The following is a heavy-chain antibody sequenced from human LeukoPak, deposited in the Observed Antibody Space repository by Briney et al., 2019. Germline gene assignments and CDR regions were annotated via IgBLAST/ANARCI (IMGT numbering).Heavy chain of an antibody. V-gene: IGHV1-2*02. CDR2: LNPNSGGT. Sequence: ASVKVSCKASGYTFTGYYIQWVRQAPGQGLEWMGWLNPNSGGTNYAQKFQGRVTMTRDTSITTAYMELSGLRSDDTAVYYCARDSSGDYWGQGTLVTVSS. CDR1: GYTFTGYY. J-gene: IGHJ4*02. CDR3: ARDSSGDY. D-gene: IGHD6-19*01.